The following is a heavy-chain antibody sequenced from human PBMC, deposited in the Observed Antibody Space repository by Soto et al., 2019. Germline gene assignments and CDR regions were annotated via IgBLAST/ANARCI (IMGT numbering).Heavy chain of an antibody. J-gene: IGHJ4*02. V-gene: IGHV1-18*01. Sequence: QVQLVQSGAEVKKPGASVKVSCKASGYTFISYGISWVRQAPGQGLEWMGWISGYNGNTKYAQKLQGRVTMTTDTSXXTAXXXLXXXXXXXXXXXXXXXXXXXXXVDYXGQGTLVTVSS. CDR1: GYTFISYG. CDR3: XXXXXXXXVDY. CDR2: ISGYNGNT.